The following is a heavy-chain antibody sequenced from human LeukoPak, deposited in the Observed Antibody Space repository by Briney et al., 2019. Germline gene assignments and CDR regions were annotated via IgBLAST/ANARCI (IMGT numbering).Heavy chain of an antibody. CDR2: IYPNSGAT. CDR1: GYTFTAYY. D-gene: IGHD3/OR15-3a*01. CDR3: VRFTVGLGKNY. Sequence: ASVKVSCKPSGYTFTAYYMHWVRQAPGQGLEWLGWIYPNSGATQYAQKFQGRITMTRDTSINTAYMELSSLRSDDTAIYYCVRFTVGLGKNYWGQGTLVTVSS. V-gene: IGHV1-2*02. J-gene: IGHJ4*02.